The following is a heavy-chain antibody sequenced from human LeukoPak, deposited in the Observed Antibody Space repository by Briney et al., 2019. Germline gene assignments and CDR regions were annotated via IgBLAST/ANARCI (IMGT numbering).Heavy chain of an antibody. Sequence: GESPRTLRNSSEYSFTSYWISRGRQMPGEGLERMGRLNPSDAYANYSPSFQSHVTISADKSINADYLQWSSLKGSDTAMYYSARGPVDGDYDFDYWGQGTLVTVSS. CDR1: EYSFTSYW. CDR2: LNPSDAYA. V-gene: IGHV5-10-1*01. CDR3: ARGPVDGDYDFDY. J-gene: IGHJ4*02. D-gene: IGHD4-17*01.